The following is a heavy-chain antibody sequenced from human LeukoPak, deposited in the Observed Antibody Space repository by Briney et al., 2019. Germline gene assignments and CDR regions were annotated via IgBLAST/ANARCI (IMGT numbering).Heavy chain of an antibody. Sequence: RTGGSLRLSCAASGFTFSSYAMHWVRQAPGKGLEWVAVISYDGSNKYYADSVKGRFTISRDNSKNTLYLQMNSLRAEDTAVYYCAREGYYDSSGYYALGYWGQGTLVTVSS. CDR1: GFTFSSYA. CDR2: ISYDGSNK. V-gene: IGHV3-30-3*01. J-gene: IGHJ4*02. D-gene: IGHD3-22*01. CDR3: AREGYYDSSGYYALGY.